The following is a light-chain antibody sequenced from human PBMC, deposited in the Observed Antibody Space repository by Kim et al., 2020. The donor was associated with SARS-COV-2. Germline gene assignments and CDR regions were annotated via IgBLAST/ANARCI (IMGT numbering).Light chain of an antibody. CDR2: GAS. CDR1: QSVSTN. J-gene: IGKJ2*01. Sequence: VSPGERATLSCRASQSVSTNLAWYQQKPGQAPRLLIYGASTRATGIPAWISGSGSGTEFTLTISGLQSEDFAVYYCQQYNNWPYTFGQGTKLEI. CDR3: QQYNNWPYT. V-gene: IGKV3-15*01.